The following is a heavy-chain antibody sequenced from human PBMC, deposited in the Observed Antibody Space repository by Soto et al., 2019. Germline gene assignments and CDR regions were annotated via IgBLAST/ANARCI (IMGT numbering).Heavy chain of an antibody. CDR2: IIPIFGTA. Sequence: ASVKVSCKASGGTFSSYAISWVRQAPGQGLEWMGGIIPIFGTANYAQKFQGRVTITADKSTSTAYMELSSLRSEDTAVYYCAILGGAQKWLVHDWFDTWGQGTLVTVSS. V-gene: IGHV1-69*06. CDR3: AILGGAQKWLVHDWFDT. D-gene: IGHD6-19*01. CDR1: GGTFSSYA. J-gene: IGHJ5*02.